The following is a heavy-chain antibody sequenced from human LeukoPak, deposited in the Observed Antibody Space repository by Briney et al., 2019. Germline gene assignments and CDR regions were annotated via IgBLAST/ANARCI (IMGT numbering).Heavy chain of an antibody. Sequence: SETLSLTCTVSGGSISSSSYYWGWIRQPPGTGREWIGSIYYSGSTYYNPSLKSRVTISVDTSKNQFSLKLSSVTAADTAIYYCARQVAGDNFDYWGQGTLVTVSS. V-gene: IGHV4-39*01. D-gene: IGHD7-27*01. CDR3: ARQVAGDNFDY. CDR2: IYYSGST. J-gene: IGHJ4*02. CDR1: GGSISSSSYY.